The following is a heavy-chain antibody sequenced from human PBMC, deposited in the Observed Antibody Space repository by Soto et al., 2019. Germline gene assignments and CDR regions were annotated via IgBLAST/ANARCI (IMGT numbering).Heavy chain of an antibody. Sequence: EVQLVESGGGLVQTGGSLRLSCAVSGFRFRDYWMSWVRQAPGKGLEWVANIKQDESDKYYVDSVKGRFTISRDNAKNALYLQMNSLSGEDTAVYYCAAYCYTMTCTHFHGYSWGQGTQVTVSS. D-gene: IGHD3-16*02. J-gene: IGHJ5*02. CDR2: IKQDESDK. CDR1: GFRFRDYW. V-gene: IGHV3-7*03. CDR3: AAYCYTMTCTHFHGYS.